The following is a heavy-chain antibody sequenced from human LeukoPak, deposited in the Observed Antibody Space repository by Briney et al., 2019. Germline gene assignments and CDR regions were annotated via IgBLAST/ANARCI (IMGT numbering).Heavy chain of an antibody. CDR3: AREQHYDATAYYSVLLDN. D-gene: IGHD3-10*02. J-gene: IGHJ4*02. V-gene: IGHV3-48*03. CDR2: ISSSGSSI. Sequence: GGSLRLSCTASGFTFSSYEMNWVRQAPGKGLEWASYISSSGSSIYYVGSVMGRFTISRDNAKKSLYLQMNSLRAEDTAVYYCAREQHYDATAYYSVLLDNWSQGTLVTVSS. CDR1: GFTFSSYE.